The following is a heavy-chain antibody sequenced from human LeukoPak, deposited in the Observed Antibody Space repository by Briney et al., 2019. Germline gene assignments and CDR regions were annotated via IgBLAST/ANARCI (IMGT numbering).Heavy chain of an antibody. Sequence: GGSLRLSCGAPGFTFSSYWLSWVRQAPGKGLEWVANIKQDGSEKYYVDSVKGRFIISRDNAKNSLYLHMNDLRAEDTAVYYCARDPGDRAIDRWFDPWGQGTLVTVSS. J-gene: IGHJ5*02. CDR1: GFTFSSYW. CDR3: ARDPGDRAIDRWFDP. CDR2: IKQDGSEK. D-gene: IGHD5-18*01. V-gene: IGHV3-7*03.